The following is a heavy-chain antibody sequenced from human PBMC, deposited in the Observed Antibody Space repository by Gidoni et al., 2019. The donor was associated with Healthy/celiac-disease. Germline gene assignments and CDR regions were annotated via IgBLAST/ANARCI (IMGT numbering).Heavy chain of an antibody. CDR1: GGSFSGYY. D-gene: IGHD1-26*01. J-gene: IGHJ4*02. CDR2: INHSGST. Sequence: QVQLQQWGAGLLKPSETLSLTCAVYGGSFSGYYWSWIRQPPGKGLEWIGEINHSGSTNYNPSLKSRVTISVDTSKNQFSLKLSSVTAADTAVYYCARRLRKVVNVGAIDYWGQGTLVTVSS. V-gene: IGHV4-34*01. CDR3: ARRLRKVVNVGAIDY.